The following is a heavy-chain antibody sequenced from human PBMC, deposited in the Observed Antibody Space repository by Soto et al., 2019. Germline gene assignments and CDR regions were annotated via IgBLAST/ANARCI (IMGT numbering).Heavy chain of an antibody. CDR2: IIPIFGTA. Sequence: QVQLVQSGAEVKKPGSSVKVSCKASGGTFSSYAISWVQQAPGQGLEWMGGIIPIFGTANYAQKFQGRVTITADESTSTAYMELSSLRSEDTAVYYCARAGIAVAGTGWWDFWGQGTLVTVSS. CDR1: GGTFSSYA. J-gene: IGHJ4*02. D-gene: IGHD6-19*01. V-gene: IGHV1-69*01. CDR3: ARAGIAVAGTGWWDF.